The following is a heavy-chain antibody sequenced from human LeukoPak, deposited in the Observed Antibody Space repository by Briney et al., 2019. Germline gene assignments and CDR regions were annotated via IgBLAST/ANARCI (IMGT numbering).Heavy chain of an antibody. J-gene: IGHJ3*02. CDR2: IYPGDSDT. CDR1: GYIFTSYW. D-gene: IGHD6-19*01. V-gene: IGHV5-51*01. Sequence: RGESLKISCKGSGYIFTSYWIGWVRQMPGKGLEWMGIIYPGDSDTRYSPSFQGQVTISADKSISTAYLQWSSLKASDTAMYYCASSPSYSSGWYDLDAFDIWGQGTMVTVSS. CDR3: ASSPSYSSGWYDLDAFDI.